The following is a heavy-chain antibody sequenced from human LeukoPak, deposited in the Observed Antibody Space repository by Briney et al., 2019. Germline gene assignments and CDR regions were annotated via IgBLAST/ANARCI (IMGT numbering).Heavy chain of an antibody. CDR3: AKGSSSGWSGDYLDY. CDR2: ISGSGNT. V-gene: IGHV3-23*01. J-gene: IGHJ4*02. D-gene: IGHD6-19*01. CDR1: GFTFSIYA. Sequence: GGSLRLSCAASGFTFSIYAMSWVRQAPGTGLEWVSAISGSGNTYYADSVKGRFTISRDNSKNTLYLQMISLRAEDTAVYYCAKGSSSGWSGDYLDYWGQGTLVTVSS.